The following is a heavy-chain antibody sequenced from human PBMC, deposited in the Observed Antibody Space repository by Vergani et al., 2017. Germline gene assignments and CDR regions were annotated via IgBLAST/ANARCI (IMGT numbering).Heavy chain of an antibody. V-gene: IGHV4-31*11. Sequence: QVQLQESGPGVVKPSQTLSLTCAVSGGSISSGDHCWTWIRQRPGKGLEWIGYIFYSGTTYDNPSLRSRLTISVDTSQNQFSLKLRSVTAADTAVYYCARVDTQVPATSHFYYMDVWSKGTTVVVSS. D-gene: IGHD6-25*01. CDR1: GGSISSGDHC. CDR2: IFYSGTT. J-gene: IGHJ6*03. CDR3: ARVDTQVPATSHFYYMDV.